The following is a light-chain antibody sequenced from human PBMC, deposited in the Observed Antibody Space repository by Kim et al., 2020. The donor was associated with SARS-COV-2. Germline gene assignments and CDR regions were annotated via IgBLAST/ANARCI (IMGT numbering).Light chain of an antibody. Sequence: EIVLTQSPATLSLSPGERATLSCRASQPVANNYLAWYQQRPGQAPRILIYAASTRVVGIPERFSGSGSGADFTLTISSLEPGDFAVYYCHKYSSSQQTFGQGTKLEI. CDR3: HKYSSSQQT. V-gene: IGKV3D-20*02. CDR1: QPVANNY. J-gene: IGKJ2*01. CDR2: AAS.